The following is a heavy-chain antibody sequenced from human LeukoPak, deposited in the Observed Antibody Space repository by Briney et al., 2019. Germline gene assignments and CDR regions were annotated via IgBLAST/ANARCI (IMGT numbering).Heavy chain of an antibody. V-gene: IGHV3-48*02. CDR3: ARDQYYSSDY. CDR2: ISSSSSTM. D-gene: IGHD2-21*01. CDR1: GFTFSTYS. Sequence: PGGSLRLSCAASGFTFSTYSMNWVRQAPGKGLEWVSYISSSSSTMFYADSVKGRFTISRDNAKESLYLQMNSLRDEDTAVYYCARDQYYSSDYWGQGTLVTVSS. J-gene: IGHJ4*02.